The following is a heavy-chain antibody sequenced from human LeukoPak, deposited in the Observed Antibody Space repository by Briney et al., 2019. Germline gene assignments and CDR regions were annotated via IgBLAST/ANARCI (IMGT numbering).Heavy chain of an antibody. V-gene: IGHV3-7*04. CDR1: GFPFGSYW. D-gene: IGHD5-24*01. J-gene: IGHJ4*02. CDR2: IKQDGSKK. Sequence: GGSLRLSCVASGFPFGSYWMTWVRQAPGKGLEWVANIKQDGSKKSYVDSVKGRFTISRDNAKNSLYLQMNSLRAEDTAIYYCTRVGYIDEGIDYWGQGTLVTVSS. CDR3: TRVGYIDEGIDY.